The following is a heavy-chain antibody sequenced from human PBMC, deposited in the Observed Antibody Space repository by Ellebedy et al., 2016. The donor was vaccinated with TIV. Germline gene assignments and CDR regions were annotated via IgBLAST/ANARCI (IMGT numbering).Heavy chain of an antibody. J-gene: IGHJ4*02. CDR2: INSDGSST. CDR3: ATERSGSYYNY. Sequence: GESLKISCEASGIIFSSYWMHWVRQAPGKGLLWVSRINSDGSSTTYADSVKGRFTISRDNAKNTVYLQMNSLRLEDTAVYYCATERSGSYYNYWGQGTLVTASS. V-gene: IGHV3-74*03. D-gene: IGHD1-26*01. CDR1: GIIFSSYW.